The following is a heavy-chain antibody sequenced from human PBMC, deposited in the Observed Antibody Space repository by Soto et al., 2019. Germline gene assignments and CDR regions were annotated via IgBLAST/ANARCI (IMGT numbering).Heavy chain of an antibody. CDR2: IRPIFGTP. D-gene: IGHD1-26*01. CDR1: GGTFSSYT. V-gene: IGHV1-69*01. J-gene: IGHJ4*02. CDR3: ARVVVGSRLSLDY. Sequence: QVQLVQSGAEVKKPGSSVTVSCKASGGTFSSYTISWVRQAPGQGLEWMAGIRPIFGTPIYAQKFQDRVTITADASTMTAYMEMNRLTSEDTAVYYCARVVVGSRLSLDYWGQGTLVTISS.